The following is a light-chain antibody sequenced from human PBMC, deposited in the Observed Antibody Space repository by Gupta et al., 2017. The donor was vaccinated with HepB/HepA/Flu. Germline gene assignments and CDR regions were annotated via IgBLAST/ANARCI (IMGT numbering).Light chain of an antibody. CDR2: SNI. J-gene: IGLJ3*02. V-gene: IGLV1-44*01. CDR1: SSNIGSNA. Sequence: QSVLTQPPSASGTPGQRVTFSCSGSSSNIGSNAVIWYQQFPGTAPKLLIYSNIQRPSGVPARFSGSKSGTSASVAISGLQAEDEADYYCAAWDDSRNAWVFGGGTKLTVL. CDR3: AAWDDSRNAWV.